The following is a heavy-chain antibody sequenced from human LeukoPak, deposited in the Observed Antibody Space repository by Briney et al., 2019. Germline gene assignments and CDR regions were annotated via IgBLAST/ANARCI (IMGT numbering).Heavy chain of an antibody. CDR2: IYTSGST. CDR1: GGSISSYY. Sequence: SETLSLTCTVSGGSISSYYWSWIRQPAGKGLEWIGRIYTSGSTNYNPSLKSRVTMSVDTSKNQFSLKLSSVTAADTAVYYCASRRYDYSNKGPFDYWGQGTLVTVSS. CDR3: ASRRYDYSNKGPFDY. D-gene: IGHD4-11*01. J-gene: IGHJ4*02. V-gene: IGHV4-4*07.